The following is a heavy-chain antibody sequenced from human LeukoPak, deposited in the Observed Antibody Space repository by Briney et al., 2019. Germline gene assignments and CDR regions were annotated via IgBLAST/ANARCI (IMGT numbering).Heavy chain of an antibody. Sequence: GGSLRLSYAASQFSVSTNYMSWVRQAPGKGLEWVSIIYSTVGKYYADSVKGRVTISRDNSKHTLYLQMNSLRAEDTAVYYCARGSDGWFAFDYWGQGILVTVSS. CDR1: QFSVSTNY. CDR2: IYSTVGK. CDR3: ARGSDGWFAFDY. J-gene: IGHJ4*02. D-gene: IGHD6-19*01. V-gene: IGHV3-66*01.